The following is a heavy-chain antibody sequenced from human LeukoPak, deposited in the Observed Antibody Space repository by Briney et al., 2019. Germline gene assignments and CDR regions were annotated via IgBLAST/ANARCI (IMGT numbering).Heavy chain of an antibody. CDR2: ISYDGSNK. D-gene: IGHD2-15*01. CDR1: GFTFSSYA. V-gene: IGHV3-30*04. J-gene: IGHJ1*01. Sequence: GRSLRLSCAASGFTFSSYAMHWVRQAPGKGLEWLAVISYDGSNKYYADSVKGRFTISRDNSKNTLYLQMNSLRAEDTAVYYCARASTIVVVVAADFQHWGQGTLVTVSS. CDR3: ARASTIVVVVAADFQH.